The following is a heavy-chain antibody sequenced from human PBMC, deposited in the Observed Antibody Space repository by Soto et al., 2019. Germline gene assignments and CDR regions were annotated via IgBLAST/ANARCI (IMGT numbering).Heavy chain of an antibody. CDR2: ISGSGGSS. V-gene: IGHV3-23*01. Sequence: EVQLLESGGGLVQPGGSLRLSCAASGFSFSNYFMSWVRQAPGQGLEWVSGISGSGGSSFDVASVRGRFTISSDNSKTTLYLQMTSLTNEATAVYYCAKGGDSWSVYSHYWGRGTLVTVSS. CDR1: GFSFSNYF. D-gene: IGHD3-3*01. CDR3: AKGGDSWSVYSHY. J-gene: IGHJ4*02.